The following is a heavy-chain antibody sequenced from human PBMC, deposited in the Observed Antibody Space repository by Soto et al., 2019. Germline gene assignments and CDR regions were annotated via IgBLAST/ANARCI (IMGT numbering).Heavy chain of an antibody. CDR2: IIPILGIA. J-gene: IGHJ6*04. V-gene: IGHV1-69*08. Sequence: QVQLVQSGAEVKKPGSSVKVSCKASGGTFSSYTISWVRQAPGQGLEWMGRIIPILGIANYAQKFQGRVTITADKSTSTAYMELSSLRSEDTAVYYCAREVVPAVTPLDVWGKGTTVTVSS. D-gene: IGHD2-2*01. CDR1: GGTFSSYT. CDR3: AREVVPAVTPLDV.